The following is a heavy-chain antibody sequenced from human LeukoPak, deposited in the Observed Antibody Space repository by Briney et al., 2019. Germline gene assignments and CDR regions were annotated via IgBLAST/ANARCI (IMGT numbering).Heavy chain of an antibody. CDR2: ISYDGSNK. Sequence: GGSLRLSCAASGFTFSSCGMHWVRQAPGKGLEWVAVISYDGSNKYYADSVKGRFTISRDNSKNTLYLQMNSLRAEDTAVYYCARDLNGWDDFWSGYSTFDYWGQGTLVTVSS. CDR3: ARDLNGWDDFWSGYSTFDY. V-gene: IGHV3-30*03. D-gene: IGHD3-3*01. J-gene: IGHJ4*02. CDR1: GFTFSSCG.